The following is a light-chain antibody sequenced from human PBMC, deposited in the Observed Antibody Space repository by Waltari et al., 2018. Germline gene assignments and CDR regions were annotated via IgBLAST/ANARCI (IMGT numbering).Light chain of an antibody. CDR1: QSVLYSSKYKNY. CDR3: QQYYTTPPT. J-gene: IGKJ3*01. CDR2: WAS. Sequence: DIVMTQSPASLAVSLGERATINCQSSQSVLYSSKYKNYLAWYQQKPGQPLKLLIYWASTRESGVPDRFSGSGSGTDFTLTISGLLAEDVAPYYCQQYYTTPPTFGPGTKVDIK. V-gene: IGKV4-1*01.